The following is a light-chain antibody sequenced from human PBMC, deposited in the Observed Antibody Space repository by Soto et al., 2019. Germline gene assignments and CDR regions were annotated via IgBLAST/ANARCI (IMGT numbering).Light chain of an antibody. CDR1: EKVSKNY. Sequence: EWRQLPGILPLSPGERATLSCRASEKVSKNYLARYQQRPGPAPRLLMYGASNRATSIPHRFSGSVSGKDFALTIIRLEPEDFSVYCYQLYGSSGTVGQETNVDSK. CDR2: GAS. V-gene: IGKV3-20*01. J-gene: IGKJ1*01. CDR3: QLYGSSGT.